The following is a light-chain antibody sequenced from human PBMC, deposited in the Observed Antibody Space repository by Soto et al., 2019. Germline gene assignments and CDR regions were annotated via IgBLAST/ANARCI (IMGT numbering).Light chain of an antibody. CDR2: KAS. J-gene: IGKJ1*01. CDR1: QSISSW. Sequence: EIQMTQSPSTLSASVGDRVTITCRASQSISSWLAWYQQKPGKAPKLLIYKASSLESGVPSRFSGSGSGTEFTLTISSLQPDDFASYYCQQYDSYQWTFGQGTKVEIK. CDR3: QQYDSYQWT. V-gene: IGKV1-5*03.